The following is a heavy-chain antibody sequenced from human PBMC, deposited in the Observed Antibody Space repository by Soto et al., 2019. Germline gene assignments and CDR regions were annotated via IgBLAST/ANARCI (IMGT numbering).Heavy chain of an antibody. CDR2: ISYDGSNK. Sequence: QVQLVESGGGVVQPGRSLRLSCAASGFTFSSYGMHWVRQAPGKGLEWVAVISYDGSNKYYADSVKGRFTISRDNSKNTLYLQMNSLRAEDTAVYYCAKVLGDSSGKVYWGQGTLVTVSS. CDR3: AKVLGDSSGKVY. V-gene: IGHV3-30*18. D-gene: IGHD3-22*01. CDR1: GFTFSSYG. J-gene: IGHJ4*02.